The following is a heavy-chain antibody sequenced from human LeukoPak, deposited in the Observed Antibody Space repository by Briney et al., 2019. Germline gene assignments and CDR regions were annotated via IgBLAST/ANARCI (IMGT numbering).Heavy chain of an antibody. Sequence: ASVKVSCKASGGTFSSYAISWVRQAPGQGLEWMGGIIPIFGTANYAQKFQGRVTMTRDTSTSTVYMELSSLRSEDTAVYYCARDGSGSYGDYWGQGTLVTVSS. D-gene: IGHD1-26*01. J-gene: IGHJ4*02. V-gene: IGHV1-69*05. CDR2: IIPIFGTA. CDR3: ARDGSGSYGDY. CDR1: GGTFSSYA.